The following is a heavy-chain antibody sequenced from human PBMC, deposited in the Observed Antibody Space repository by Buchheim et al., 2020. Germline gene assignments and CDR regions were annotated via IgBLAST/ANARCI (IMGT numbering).Heavy chain of an antibody. V-gene: IGHV3-48*03. CDR3: ARGGGYDFWSGSNGMDV. Sequence: EVQLVESGGGLVQPGGFLRLSCAASGFTFSSYEMNWVRQAPGKGLEWVSYIGSSGSTIYYADSVKGRFTISRDNAKNALYVHMNSLRVEDTAVYYCARGGGYDFWSGSNGMDVWGQGTT. CDR1: GFTFSSYE. D-gene: IGHD3-3*01. CDR2: IGSSGSTI. J-gene: IGHJ6*02.